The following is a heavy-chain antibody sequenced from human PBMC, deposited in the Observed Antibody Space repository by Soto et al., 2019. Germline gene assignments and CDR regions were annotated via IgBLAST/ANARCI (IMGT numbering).Heavy chain of an antibody. V-gene: IGHV4-59*01. CDR3: ARDLSRRTNLGWFDP. Sequence: XETLSLTCTVSGGSISSYYWSWIRQPPGKGLEWIGYIYYSGSTNYNPSLKSRVTTSVDTSKDQFSLNLSSVTAADTAVYYCARDLSRRTNLGWFDPWGQGTLVTVSS. J-gene: IGHJ5*02. CDR2: IYYSGST. D-gene: IGHD3-3*01. CDR1: GGSISSYY.